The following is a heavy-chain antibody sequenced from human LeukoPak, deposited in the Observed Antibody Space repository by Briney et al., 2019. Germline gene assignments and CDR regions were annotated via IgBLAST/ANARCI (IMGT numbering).Heavy chain of an antibody. CDR3: AKSGRSWLLLGAFDI. CDR2: ISYDGSNK. D-gene: IGHD3-22*01. J-gene: IGHJ3*02. Sequence: GGSLRVSCAASGFTFSSYGMHGVRQAPGKGVECVAVISYDGSNKYYADSVKGRFTIYRDNSKNTLYMQMISLRAEDTAVYYCAKSGRSWLLLGAFDIWGQGTMVTVSS. V-gene: IGHV3-30*18. CDR1: GFTFSSYG.